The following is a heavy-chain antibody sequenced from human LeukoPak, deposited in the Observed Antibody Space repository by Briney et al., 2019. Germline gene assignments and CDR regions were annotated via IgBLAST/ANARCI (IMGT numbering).Heavy chain of an antibody. J-gene: IGHJ4*02. CDR2: INHSGST. Sequence: PSETLSLTCTVSGGSVSSSSDYWDWIRQPPGKGLEWIGEINHSGSTNYNPSLKSRVTISVDTSKNQFSLKLSSVTAADTAVYYCARLVAYALGDYWGQGTLVTVSS. CDR3: ARLVAYALGDY. CDR1: GGSVSSSSDY. D-gene: IGHD3-16*01. V-gene: IGHV4-39*07.